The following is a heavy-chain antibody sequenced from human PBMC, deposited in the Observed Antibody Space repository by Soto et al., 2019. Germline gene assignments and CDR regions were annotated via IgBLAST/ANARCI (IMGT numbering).Heavy chain of an antibody. J-gene: IGHJ3*01. CDR1: GVTFRTYG. CDR2: LSYDGETK. V-gene: IGHV3-30*18. D-gene: IGHD3-3*01. Sequence: QVHLVESGGGVVQPGRSLRLSCVVSGVTFRTYGIHWVRKAPAKGRKWVPVLSYDGETKFYADSVKGRFTISKDTSKNTVFLQMNSLATEDTALYFCAKSDKGVFGVVMSPALDPFDVWGQGTLVAVSS. CDR3: AKSDKGVFGVVMSPALDPFDV.